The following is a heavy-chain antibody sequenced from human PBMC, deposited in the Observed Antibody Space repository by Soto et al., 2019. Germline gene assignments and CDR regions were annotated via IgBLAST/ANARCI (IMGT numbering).Heavy chain of an antibody. CDR3: ARDSHLAWDYGDSFDY. Sequence: QVQLVESGGGVVQPGRSLRLSCAASGFTFSSYAMHWVRQAPGKGLEWVAVISYDGSNKYYADSVKGRFTISRDNSKNTLYLQMNSLRAEDTAVYYCARDSHLAWDYGDSFDYWGQGTLVTVSS. CDR1: GFTFSSYA. CDR2: ISYDGSNK. D-gene: IGHD4-17*01. J-gene: IGHJ4*02. V-gene: IGHV3-30-3*01.